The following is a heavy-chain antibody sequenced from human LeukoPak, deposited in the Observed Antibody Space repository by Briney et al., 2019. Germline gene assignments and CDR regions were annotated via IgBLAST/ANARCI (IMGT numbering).Heavy chain of an antibody. Sequence: GASVMVSCKASGYTLTDYHLHWLRQAPGQGLEWMGWIHPNTGGTNYAQKFLGRVTMTRDTSISTAYMELSRLGSDDTAVYYCARGRRGYCSGGSCLFDYWGQGTLVTVSS. CDR2: IHPNTGGT. CDR3: ARGRRGYCSGGSCLFDY. J-gene: IGHJ4*02. D-gene: IGHD2-15*01. CDR1: GYTLTDYH. V-gene: IGHV1-2*02.